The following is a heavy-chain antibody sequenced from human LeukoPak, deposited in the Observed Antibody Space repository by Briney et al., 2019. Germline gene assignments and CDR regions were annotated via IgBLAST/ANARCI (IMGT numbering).Heavy chain of an antibody. CDR1: GFTFSSYW. CDR2: IKQDGSEK. CDR3: AIHYYEGYFQH. V-gene: IGHV3-7*01. J-gene: IGHJ1*01. Sequence: GGSLRLSCAASGFTFSSYWMSWVRQAPGKGLEWVANIKQDGSEKYYVDSVKGRFTISRDNAKNSLYLQMNSLRAEDTAVYYCAIHYYEGYFQHWGQGTLVTVSS. D-gene: IGHD3-3*01.